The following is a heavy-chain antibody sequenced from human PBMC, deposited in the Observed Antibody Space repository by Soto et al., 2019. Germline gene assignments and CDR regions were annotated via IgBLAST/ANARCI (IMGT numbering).Heavy chain of an antibody. CDR1: GFTFSSYA. CDR3: AKDGGIAAAGPIDNWFDP. Sequence: GGSLRLSCAASGFTFSSYAMSWVRQAPGKGLEWVSAISGSGGSTYYADSVKGRFTISRDNSKNTLYLQMNSLRAEGTAVYYCAKDGGIAAAGPIDNWFDPWGQGTLVTVSS. V-gene: IGHV3-23*01. CDR2: ISGSGGST. D-gene: IGHD6-13*01. J-gene: IGHJ5*02.